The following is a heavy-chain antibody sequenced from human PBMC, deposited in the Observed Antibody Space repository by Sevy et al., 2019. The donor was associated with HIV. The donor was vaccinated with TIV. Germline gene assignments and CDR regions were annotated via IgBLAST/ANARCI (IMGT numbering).Heavy chain of an antibody. D-gene: IGHD2-21*01. CDR1: GFPFNDHA. CDR3: AKDINRGCDGVNCYSYYYYFYGLDV. Sequence: GGSLRLSCAASGFPFNDHAMHWVRQVPGKGLEWVSGVSWNSRYIGYADSVKGRITISRDNARHFLYLEMNSLRPEDTALYYCAKDINRGCDGVNCYSYYYYFYGLDVWGQGTTVTVSS. V-gene: IGHV3-9*01. J-gene: IGHJ6*02. CDR2: VSWNSRYI.